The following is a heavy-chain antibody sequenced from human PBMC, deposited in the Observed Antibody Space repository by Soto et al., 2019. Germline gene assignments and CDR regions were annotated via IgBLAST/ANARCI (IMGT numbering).Heavy chain of an antibody. J-gene: IGHJ6*03. CDR1: GYTFTSYD. CDR2: MNPNSGNT. Sequence: ASVKVSCKASGYTFTSYDINWVRQATGQGLEWMGWMNPNSGNTGYAQKFQGRVTMTRNTSISTAYMELSSLRSEDTAVYYCARGPYHYYYYYTDVWGKGTTVTVSS. V-gene: IGHV1-8*01. CDR3: ARGPYHYYYYYTDV. D-gene: IGHD3-16*01.